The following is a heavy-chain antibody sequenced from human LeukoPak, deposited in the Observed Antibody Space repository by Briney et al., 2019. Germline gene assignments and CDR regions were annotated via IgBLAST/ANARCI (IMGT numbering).Heavy chain of an antibody. CDR2: IIPIIGTA. V-gene: IGHV1-69*01. Sequence: SVKASCNASGGTFSNYVLSWVRQAPGQGLEWMGGIIPIIGTANYAQKFQGRVTITVDESTSTAYLEVSTLRSEDTALYYCATSSDAMTSTTFDIWGQGTMVSVSS. CDR3: ATSSDAMTSTTFDI. D-gene: IGHD2-2*01. CDR1: GGTFSNYV. J-gene: IGHJ3*02.